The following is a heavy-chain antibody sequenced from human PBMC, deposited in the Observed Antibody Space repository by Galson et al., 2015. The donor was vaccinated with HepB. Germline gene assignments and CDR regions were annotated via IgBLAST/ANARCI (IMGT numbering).Heavy chain of an antibody. CDR3: ARGTAADDMWTAYNHDLNYFDP. CDR1: GYTFTGYG. CDR2: ISSYNGNT. D-gene: IGHD3/OR15-3a*01. Sequence: SVKVSCKASGYTFTGYGVSWVRQAPGQGLEWMGWISSYNGNTKYAQSLQGRLTLTTDTSTTTAYMELRRLRYDDTAVYYCARGTAADDMWTAYNHDLNYFDPWGQGTQVTVSS. V-gene: IGHV1-18*01. J-gene: IGHJ5*02.